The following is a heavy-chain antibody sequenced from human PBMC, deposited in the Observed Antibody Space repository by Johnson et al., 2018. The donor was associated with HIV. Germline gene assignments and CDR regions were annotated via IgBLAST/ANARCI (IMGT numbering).Heavy chain of an antibody. V-gene: IGHV3-30-3*01. CDR3: ARVLFNFWSGYSDAFDI. Sequence: QVQLVESGGGLVQPGGSLRLSCAASGFTFSSYAMHWVRQAPGKGLEWVAVISYDGSNKYYADSVKGRFTISRDNSKNTLYLQMNSLRAEDTAVYYCARVLFNFWSGYSDAFDIWGQGTMVTVS. D-gene: IGHD3-3*01. CDR1: GFTFSSYA. J-gene: IGHJ3*02. CDR2: ISYDGSNK.